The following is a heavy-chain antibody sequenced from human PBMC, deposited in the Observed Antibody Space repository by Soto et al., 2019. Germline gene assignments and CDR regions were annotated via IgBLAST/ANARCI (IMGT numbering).Heavy chain of an antibody. V-gene: IGHV1-69*05. J-gene: IGHJ5*02. CDR3: ARGGEQWLVQDWFDP. CDR1: GGTFSSYA. CDR2: IIPIFGTA. D-gene: IGHD6-19*01. Sequence: QVQLVQSGAEVKKPGSSVKVSCKASGGTFSSYAISWVRQAPGQGLEWMGGIIPIFGTANYAQKFQGRVTITTDESTSTVYMELSSLRSEDTAVYYCARGGEQWLVQDWFDPWGQGTLVTVSS.